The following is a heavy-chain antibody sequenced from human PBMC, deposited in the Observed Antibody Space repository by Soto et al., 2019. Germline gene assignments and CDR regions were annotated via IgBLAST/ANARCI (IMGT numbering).Heavy chain of an antibody. Sequence: QVQLVESGGGVVQPGRSLRLSCAASGFTFSSYGMQWVRQAPGKGLEWVAVIWYDGSNKYYADSVKGRFTISRDNSKNTLYLQMNSLRAEDTAVYYCARDSSGYYYYYYMDVWGKGTTVTVSS. CDR3: ARDSSGYYYYYYMDV. CDR2: IWYDGSNK. J-gene: IGHJ6*03. CDR1: GFTFSSYG. D-gene: IGHD6-19*01. V-gene: IGHV3-33*01.